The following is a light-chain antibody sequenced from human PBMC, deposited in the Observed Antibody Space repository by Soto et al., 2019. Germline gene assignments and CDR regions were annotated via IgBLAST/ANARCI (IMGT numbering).Light chain of an antibody. V-gene: IGKV3-15*01. CDR2: RAS. J-gene: IGKJ1*01. CDR3: QQYGSIPWT. Sequence: IGMTQSPATLSVSPGEIATLSCRASQTIYSNVAWYQQRPGQPPRLLIYRASSRATGIPARFSGSGSGTDFTFTISRLEPEDFAVYYCQQYGSIPWTFGQGTKWIS. CDR1: QTIYSN.